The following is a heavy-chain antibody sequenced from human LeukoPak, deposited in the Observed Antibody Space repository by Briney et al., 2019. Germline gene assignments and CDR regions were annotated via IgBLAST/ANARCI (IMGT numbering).Heavy chain of an antibody. Sequence: ASVKVSCKASGYTFTSYGISWVRQAPGQGLEWMGWISAYNGNTNYAQKLQGRVTMTTDTSTSTAYMELRSLRSDDTAVYYCARVALRNTWSAADYWGQGTLVTVSS. J-gene: IGHJ4*02. CDR3: ARVALRNTWSAADY. CDR2: ISAYNGNT. V-gene: IGHV1-18*01. CDR1: GYTFTSYG. D-gene: IGHD6-25*01.